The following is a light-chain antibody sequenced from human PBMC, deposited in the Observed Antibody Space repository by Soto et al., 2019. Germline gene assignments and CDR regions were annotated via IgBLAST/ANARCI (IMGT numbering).Light chain of an antibody. CDR3: QQRSNWLT. Sequence: EIVLTQSPATLSLSPGARATLSCRASQSVSSSLAWYQHKPGQAPRLLIYDASNRATGTPARFSGSWSGTDFTLTISSLEPEDFAVYYCQQRSNWLTFGGGTKVEIK. J-gene: IGKJ4*01. CDR1: QSVSSS. CDR2: DAS. V-gene: IGKV3-11*01.